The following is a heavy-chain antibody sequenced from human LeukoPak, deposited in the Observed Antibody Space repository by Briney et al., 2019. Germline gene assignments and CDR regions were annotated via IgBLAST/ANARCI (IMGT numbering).Heavy chain of an antibody. CDR3: ARVALVGATGY. CDR1: GYTFTYRY. D-gene: IGHD1-26*01. CDR2: INPNSGGT. Sequence: ASVKVSCKASGYTFTYRYLHWVRQAPGQGLEWMGRINPNSGGTNYAQKFQGRVTMTRDTSISTAYMELSRLRSDDTAVYYCARVALVGATGYWGQGTLVTVSS. V-gene: IGHV1-2*06. J-gene: IGHJ4*02.